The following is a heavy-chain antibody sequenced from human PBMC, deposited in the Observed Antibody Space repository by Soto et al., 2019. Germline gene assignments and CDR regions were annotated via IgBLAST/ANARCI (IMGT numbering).Heavy chain of an antibody. CDR2: ICANDEDYT. CDR1: GFTFSTYC. J-gene: IGHJ4*02. V-gene: IGHV3-23*01. Sequence: GGSLRLSCAAPGFTFSTYCITWVRQGPGKGLEWVSFICANDEDYTYFADSVKGRFTISRDNSKNTLYLQLNSLRADDTAVYYCAKGDWADYWGQGALVTVSS. D-gene: IGHD3-9*01. CDR3: AKGDWADY.